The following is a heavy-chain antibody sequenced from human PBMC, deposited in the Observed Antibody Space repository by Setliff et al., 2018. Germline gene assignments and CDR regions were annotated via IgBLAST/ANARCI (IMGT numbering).Heavy chain of an antibody. CDR3: ARDATGWPRGWYYFDY. D-gene: IGHD6-19*01. CDR2: IYYGGST. CDR1: GDSISSSGYY. V-gene: IGHV4-39*07. J-gene: IGHJ4*02. Sequence: SETLSLTCTVSGDSISSSGYYWGWIRQSPGRGLEWIGNIYYGGSTYYNPALKSRVTISTDTSKNQFSLKLTSVTAADTAVYYCARDATGWPRGWYYFDYWGQGSLVNVSS.